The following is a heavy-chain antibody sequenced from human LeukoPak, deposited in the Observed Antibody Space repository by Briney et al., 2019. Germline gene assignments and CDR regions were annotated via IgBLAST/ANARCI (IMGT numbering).Heavy chain of an antibody. D-gene: IGHD6-13*01. CDR1: GFTFSSYS. V-gene: IGHV3-48*01. J-gene: IGHJ6*03. CDR3: ARAVVEAGLSGPYSSSLALYYYYMDV. Sequence: GSLRLSCAASGFTFSSYSMNWVRQAPGKGLEWVSYISSSSSTIYYADSVKGRFTISRDNAKNSLYLQMNSLRAEDTAVYYCARAVVEAGLSGPYSSSLALYYYYMDVWGKGTTVTVSS. CDR2: ISSSSSTI.